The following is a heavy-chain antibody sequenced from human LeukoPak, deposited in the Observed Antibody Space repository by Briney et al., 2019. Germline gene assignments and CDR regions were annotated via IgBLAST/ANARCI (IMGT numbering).Heavy chain of an antibody. CDR1: GGSISSYY. CDR3: ARFDFSSGYYFDY. D-gene: IGHD3-3*01. CDR2: IYYSGST. V-gene: IGHV4-59*01. J-gene: IGHJ4*02. Sequence: PSETLSLTCTVSGGSISSYYWSWIRQPPGKGLEWIGYIYYSGSTNYNPSLKSRVTISVDTSKNQFSLRLSSVTAADTAVYYCARFDFSSGYYFDYWGQGTLVTVSS.